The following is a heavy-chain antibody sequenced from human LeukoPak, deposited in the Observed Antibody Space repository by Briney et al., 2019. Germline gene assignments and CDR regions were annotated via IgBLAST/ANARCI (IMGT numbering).Heavy chain of an antibody. CDR2: IIPIFGTA. CDR1: GGTFSSYA. V-gene: IGHV1-69*13. CDR3: ASSSTKGGYFDY. D-gene: IGHD2-2*01. J-gene: IGHJ4*02. Sequence: SVKVSCKASGGTFSSYAISWVRQAPGQGLEWMGGIIPIFGTANYAQKFQGRVTITADESTSTAYMELSSLRSEDTAVYYCASSSTKGGYFDYWAQGTLVTVSS.